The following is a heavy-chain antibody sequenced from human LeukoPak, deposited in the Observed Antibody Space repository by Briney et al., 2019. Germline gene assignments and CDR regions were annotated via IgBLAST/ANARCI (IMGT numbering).Heavy chain of an antibody. CDR1: GGSITNYY. D-gene: IGHD6-13*01. CDR2: IYYSGST. Sequence: TSETLSPTCTVSGGSITNYYWNWIRQPPGKGLEWMGYIYYSGSTKNNPSLKSRVTISLDTSKNQFSLKLSSVTAADTAVYYCARSRSSSWTNWFDPWGQGTLVTVSS. J-gene: IGHJ5*02. V-gene: IGHV4-59*08. CDR3: ARSRSSSWTNWFDP.